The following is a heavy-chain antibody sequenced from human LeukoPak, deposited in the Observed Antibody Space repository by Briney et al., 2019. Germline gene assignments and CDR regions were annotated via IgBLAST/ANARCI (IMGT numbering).Heavy chain of an antibody. V-gene: IGHV3-23*01. Sequence: GGSLRLSCAASGFTFRNYAMSWVRQAPGKGLEWDSAISGSGDSTYYADSVKGRFTISRDNSKNTLYLQMNSLRAEDTAVYYCAKDQDCSITSCYVFDCWGQGTLVIVSS. CDR1: GFTFRNYA. D-gene: IGHD2-2*01. CDR2: ISGSGDST. CDR3: AKDQDCSITSCYVFDC. J-gene: IGHJ4*02.